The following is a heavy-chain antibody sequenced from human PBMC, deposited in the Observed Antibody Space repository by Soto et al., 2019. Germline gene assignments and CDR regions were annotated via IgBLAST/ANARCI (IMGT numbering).Heavy chain of an antibody. V-gene: IGHV4-39*02. CDR2: IYYSGSP. D-gene: IGHD4-17*01. J-gene: IGHJ4*01. Sequence: SETLSLTCTFSGDSISSSKYYWGWIRQPPGKGLEWIGSIYYSGSPYYNSSLKSRVTISVDTSKNHFSLKLTSMTAADTAVYYWATLPHYGDPNAGFWGNGILVTVSS. CDR3: ATLPHYGDPNAGF. CDR1: GDSISSSKYY.